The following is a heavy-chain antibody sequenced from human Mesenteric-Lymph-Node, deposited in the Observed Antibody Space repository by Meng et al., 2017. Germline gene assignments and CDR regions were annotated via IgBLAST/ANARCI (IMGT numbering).Heavy chain of an antibody. V-gene: IGHV4-34*01. J-gene: IGHJ6*02. CDR2: INHSGST. D-gene: IGHD3-9*01. CDR1: GFTFSSHW. Sequence: GSLRLSCAASGFTFSSHWMSWVRQPPGKGLEWIGEINHSGSTNYNPSLKSRVTISVDTSKNQFSLKLSSVTAADTAVYYCARGHRSYDILTGPQGRYYYGMDVWGQGTTVTVSS. CDR3: ARGHRSYDILTGPQGRYYYGMDV.